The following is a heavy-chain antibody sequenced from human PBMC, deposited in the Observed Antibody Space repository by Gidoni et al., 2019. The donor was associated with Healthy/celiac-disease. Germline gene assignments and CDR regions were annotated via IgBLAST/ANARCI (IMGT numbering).Heavy chain of an antibody. J-gene: IGHJ4*02. D-gene: IGHD1-26*01. CDR1: GFTFSSYA. Sequence: EVQLLASGRGLVQPGGSLRLSCAASGFTFSSYAMSWVRQAPGMGLGWVSGISGSGGSTYYADSVKGRFTISRDNSKNTLYLQMNSLRAEDTAVYYCAKDHGAGASDYWGQGTLVTVSS. V-gene: IGHV3-23*01. CDR2: ISGSGGST. CDR3: AKDHGAGASDY.